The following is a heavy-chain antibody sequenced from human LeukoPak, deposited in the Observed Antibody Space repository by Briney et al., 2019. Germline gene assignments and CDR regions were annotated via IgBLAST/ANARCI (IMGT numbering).Heavy chain of an antibody. D-gene: IGHD6-13*01. CDR1: GGSINRSIYY. Sequence: SETLSLTCTVSGGSINRSIYYWGWIRQPPGKGLEWLGSMYYSGSTYYNPSLKSRVTISVDTSKNQFSLKLSYVTAADTGVYYCGRHRPYSQHDVDSWGQGTLVTVSS. CDR3: GRHRPYSQHDVDS. J-gene: IGHJ4*02. V-gene: IGHV4-39*01. CDR2: MYYSGST.